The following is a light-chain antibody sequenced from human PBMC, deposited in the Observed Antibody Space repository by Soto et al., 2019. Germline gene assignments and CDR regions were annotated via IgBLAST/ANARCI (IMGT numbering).Light chain of an antibody. CDR1: PSTSSK. V-gene: IGKV3-15*01. CDR3: QQYNNWHPWT. J-gene: IGKJ1*01. Sequence: EFVLTQSPGTLSLSPGERATLSCRASPSTSSKYLAWYQQKPGHAPRLXTXGASTRATGIPASFSGSGSGTEFTLTISSLQSEDFAVYYCQQYNNWHPWTFGQGTKVDIK. CDR2: GAS.